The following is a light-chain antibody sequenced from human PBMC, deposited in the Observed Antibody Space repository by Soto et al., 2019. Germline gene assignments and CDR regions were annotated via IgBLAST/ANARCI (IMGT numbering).Light chain of an antibody. CDR2: IDD. CDR3: ATWDHSLHAAV. CDR1: TSNIAGNT. Sequence: QSVLTQPPSLSGTPGQRVTISCSGSTSNIAGNTVHWYQHLPETAPKLLIYIDDQRPSGVPDRFSGSKSGTSASLAISGLQSEDEADYYCATWDHSLHAAVFGGGTQLTVL. V-gene: IGLV1-44*01. J-gene: IGLJ7*01.